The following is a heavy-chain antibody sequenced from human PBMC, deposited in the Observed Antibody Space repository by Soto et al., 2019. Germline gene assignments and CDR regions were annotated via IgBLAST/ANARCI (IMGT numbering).Heavy chain of an antibody. J-gene: IGHJ5*02. CDR3: ASLGLELRYNWFDP. V-gene: IGHV3-30*03. D-gene: IGHD1-7*01. Sequence: GGSLRLSCAASGFTFSSYGMHWVRQAPGKGLEWVAVISYDGSSKYYADSVKGRFTISRDNSKNTLYLQMNSLRAEDTAVYYCASLGLELRYNWFDPWGQGTLVTVSS. CDR1: GFTFSSYG. CDR2: ISYDGSSK.